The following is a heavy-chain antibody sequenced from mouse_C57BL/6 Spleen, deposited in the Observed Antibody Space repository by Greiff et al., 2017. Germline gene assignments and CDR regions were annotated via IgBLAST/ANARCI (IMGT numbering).Heavy chain of an antibody. V-gene: IGHV1-54*01. CDR3: ARGMNWSYYFDY. D-gene: IGHD4-1*01. J-gene: IGHJ2*01. CDR2: INPGSGGT. Sequence: QVQLKQSGAELVRPGTSVKVSCKASGYAFTNYLIEWVKQRPGQGLEWIGVINPGSGGTNYNEKFKGKATLTADKSSSTAYMQLSSLTSEDSAVYFCARGMNWSYYFDYWGQGTTLTVSS. CDR1: GYAFTNYL.